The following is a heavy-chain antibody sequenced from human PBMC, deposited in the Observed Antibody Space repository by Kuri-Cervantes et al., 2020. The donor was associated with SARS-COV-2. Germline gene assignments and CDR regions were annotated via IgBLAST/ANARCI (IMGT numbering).Heavy chain of an antibody. J-gene: IGHJ3*02. Sequence: GESLKISCAASGFTFSSYAMHWVRQAPGKGLEWVANIKQDGSEKYYVDSVKGRFTISRDNAKNSLYLQMNSLRAEDTAVYYCARALSDFWSGYSHAFDIWGQGTMVTVSS. CDR1: GFTFSSYA. CDR3: ARALSDFWSGYSHAFDI. CDR2: IKQDGSEK. V-gene: IGHV3-7*01. D-gene: IGHD3-3*01.